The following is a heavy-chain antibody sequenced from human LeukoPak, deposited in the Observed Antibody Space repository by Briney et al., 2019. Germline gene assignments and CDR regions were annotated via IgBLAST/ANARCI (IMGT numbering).Heavy chain of an antibody. CDR3: ARVFAPDLYFDY. CDR1: GGSSNSYY. Sequence: SETLSLTCTVSGGSSNSYYWSWIRQPPGKGLQWIGCIHYSGSTNYNPSLKSRVTTSVDTFKNQFSLKLSSVTAADTAVYYCARVFAPDLYFDYWGQGTLVTVSS. CDR2: IHYSGST. D-gene: IGHD1-14*01. V-gene: IGHV4-59*08. J-gene: IGHJ4*02.